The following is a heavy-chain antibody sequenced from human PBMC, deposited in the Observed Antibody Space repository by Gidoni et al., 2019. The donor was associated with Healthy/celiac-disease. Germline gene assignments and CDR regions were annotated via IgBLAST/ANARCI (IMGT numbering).Heavy chain of an antibody. J-gene: IGHJ6*02. CDR1: GFTFSTYA. D-gene: IGHD3-9*01. CDR3: AKEIFITYYDILTGSGGMDV. V-gene: IGHV3-23*04. Sequence: EVQLVESGGGLVQPGVSLRLSCAASGFTFSTYAMSWVRQAPGKGLEWVSAISGSGGSTNYADSVKGRFTISRDNSKNTLYLQMNSLRAEDTAVYYCAKEIFITYYDILTGSGGMDVWGQGTTVTVSS. CDR2: ISGSGGST.